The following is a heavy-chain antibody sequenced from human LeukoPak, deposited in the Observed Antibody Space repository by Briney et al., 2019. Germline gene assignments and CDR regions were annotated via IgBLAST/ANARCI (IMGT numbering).Heavy chain of an antibody. V-gene: IGHV3-30*18. CDR2: ISYDGSNK. D-gene: IGHD3-22*01. CDR3: AKEPYYYDSSGFDY. Sequence: QPGRSLRFSCAASGFTFSSYGMHWVRQAPGKGLEWVAVISYDGSNKYYADSVKGRFTISRDNSKNTLYLQMNSLRAEDTAVYYCAKEPYYYDSSGFDYWGQGTLVTVSS. J-gene: IGHJ4*02. CDR1: GFTFSSYG.